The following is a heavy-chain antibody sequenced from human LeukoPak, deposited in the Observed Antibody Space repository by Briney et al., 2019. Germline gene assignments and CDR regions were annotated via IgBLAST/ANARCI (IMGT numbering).Heavy chain of an antibody. CDR3: SREGLVRAVINY. J-gene: IGHJ4*02. CDR1: GFTVSSNY. Sequence: GGSLRLSCAASGFTVSSNYMSWVRQAPGKGLEWVSVIYSGGSTYYAGSVKGRFTISRDNSKNTLYLQMNSLRAEDTAVYYCSREGLVRAVINYWGQGTLVTVSS. D-gene: IGHD3-10*01. CDR2: IYSGGST. V-gene: IGHV3-66*01.